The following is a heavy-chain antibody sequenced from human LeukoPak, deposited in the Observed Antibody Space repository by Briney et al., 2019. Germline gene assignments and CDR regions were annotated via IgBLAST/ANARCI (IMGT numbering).Heavy chain of an antibody. V-gene: IGHV3-23*01. D-gene: IGHD3-10*01. CDR2: IGAGGTFT. CDR3: AKEQAGSHYYYYGMDV. CDR1: GFTFSSYA. J-gene: IGHJ6*02. Sequence: GGSLRLSCTASGFTFSSYAMNWVRQAPGKGLEWVSGIGAGGTFTYYADSVKGRFTISRDNSKNTLYVQMNSLRAEDTAVYYCAKEQAGSHYYYYGMDVWGQGTTVTVSS.